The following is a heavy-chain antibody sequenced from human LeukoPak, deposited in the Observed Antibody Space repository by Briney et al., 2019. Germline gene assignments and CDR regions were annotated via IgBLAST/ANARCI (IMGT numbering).Heavy chain of an antibody. D-gene: IGHD2-2*01. CDR1: GYTFTSYD. J-gene: IGHJ4*02. V-gene: IGHV1-8*02. CDR3: TRGYRHQPD. Sequence: ASVKVSCKASGYTFTSYDINWVRQATGQGLEWMGWMNANSGNTGYAQKFQGRLAMTWDTSIGTAYMELSSLRSEDTAVYYCTRGYRHQPDWGQGTLVTVSS. CDR2: MNANSGNT.